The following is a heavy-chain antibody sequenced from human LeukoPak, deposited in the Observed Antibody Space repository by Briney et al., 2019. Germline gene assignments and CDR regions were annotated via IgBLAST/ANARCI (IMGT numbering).Heavy chain of an antibody. Sequence: GGSLRLSCAASGFTFSSYDMRWVRQATGKGLEWVSAIGTAGDTYYPGSVKGRFTISRENAKNSLYLQMNSLRAGDTAVYYCARGGYYYDSSGYLDAFDIWGQGTMVTVSS. CDR2: IGTAGDT. D-gene: IGHD3-22*01. CDR3: ARGGYYYDSSGYLDAFDI. J-gene: IGHJ3*02. V-gene: IGHV3-13*01. CDR1: GFTFSSYD.